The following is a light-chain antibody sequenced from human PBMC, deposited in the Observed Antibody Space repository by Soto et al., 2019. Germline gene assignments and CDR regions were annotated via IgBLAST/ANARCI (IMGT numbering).Light chain of an antibody. V-gene: IGKV1-5*01. CDR3: QQYNSYFT. CDR1: QSISSW. Sequence: DIQMTQSPSTLSASVGDRVTITCRASQSISSWLAWYQQKPGKAPKLLIYDASSSESGVPSRFSGSGSGTELTLTISSLQHDDFATYHCQQYNSYFTFGHGTKVDIK. J-gene: IGKJ3*01. CDR2: DAS.